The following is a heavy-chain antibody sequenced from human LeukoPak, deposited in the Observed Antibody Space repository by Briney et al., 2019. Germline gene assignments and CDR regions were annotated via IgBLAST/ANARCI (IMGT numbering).Heavy chain of an antibody. CDR1: GFNFRSYR. Sequence: GGALRLSCGASGFNFRSYRMHWVRRAPGKGVVWVSRINRDGSSTRYAGSVTSRSTISRDNAKNTLYLQMNSLTAEDTAVYYCAREGGDAFDIWGQGTMVTVSS. CDR2: INRDGSST. V-gene: IGHV3-74*01. J-gene: IGHJ3*02. D-gene: IGHD2-15*01. CDR3: AREGGDAFDI.